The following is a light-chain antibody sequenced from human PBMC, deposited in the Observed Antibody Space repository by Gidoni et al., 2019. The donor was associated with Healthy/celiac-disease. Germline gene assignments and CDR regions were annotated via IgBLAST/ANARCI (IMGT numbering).Light chain of an antibody. Sequence: DIVMTQSPDSPAVSLGERATIHCKSSQSVLYSSNNKNYLAWYQQKPGQPPKLLIYWASTRESGVPDRFSGSGSGTDVTLTISSLQAEDVAVYYCQQYYSTPPITFGPGTKVDIK. V-gene: IGKV4-1*01. CDR1: QSVLYSSNNKNY. CDR3: QQYYSTPPIT. J-gene: IGKJ3*01. CDR2: WAS.